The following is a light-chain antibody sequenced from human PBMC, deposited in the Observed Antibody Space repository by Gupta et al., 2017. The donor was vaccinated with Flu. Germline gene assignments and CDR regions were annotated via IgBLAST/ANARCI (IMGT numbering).Light chain of an antibody. CDR3: SSYTRSTTSIIAWV. CDR1: SSDLGGYNR. V-gene: IGLV2-14*01. Sequence: QSALTQPASVSGSLGQSITISCTGPSSDLGGYNRVSWYQQHPGKAPKLIIYEVSNRPSGLSDRFSGSRSGNTASLTISGLQADDEADYYCSSYTRSTTSIIAWVFGGGTRLTVL. CDR2: EVS. J-gene: IGLJ3*02.